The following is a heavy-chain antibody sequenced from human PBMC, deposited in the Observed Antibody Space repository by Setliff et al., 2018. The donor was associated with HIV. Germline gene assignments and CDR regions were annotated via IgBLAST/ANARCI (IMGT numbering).Heavy chain of an antibody. J-gene: IGHJ4*02. D-gene: IGHD6-19*01. CDR3: ARDSGTGFFSAAY. V-gene: IGHV1-46*02. CDR1: GYTFNTYY. CDR2: INPSGDFT. Sequence: ASVKVSCKASGYTFNTYYVHWVRQAPGQGLEWMGLINPSGDFTFYAQKFQGRVIMTRDTSANTVYLEIRSLISEDTAVYYCARDSGTGFFSAAYWGQGALVTVSS.